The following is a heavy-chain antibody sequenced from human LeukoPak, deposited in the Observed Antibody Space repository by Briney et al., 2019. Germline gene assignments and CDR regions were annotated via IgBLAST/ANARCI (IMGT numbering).Heavy chain of an antibody. V-gene: IGHV1-18*01. J-gene: IGHJ3*02. CDR2: ISAYNGNT. D-gene: IGHD3-22*01. CDR3: ARVLYYYDSSDAFDI. Sequence: ASVKVSCKASGYTFTSYGISWVGRAPGQGLEGLGWISAYNGNTNYAQKLQGRVTMTTDTSTSTAYMELRSLRSDDTAVYYCARVLYYYDSSDAFDIWGQGTMVTVSS. CDR1: GYTFTSYG.